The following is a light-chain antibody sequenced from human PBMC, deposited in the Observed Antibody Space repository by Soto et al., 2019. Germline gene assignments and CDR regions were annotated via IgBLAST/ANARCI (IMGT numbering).Light chain of an antibody. V-gene: IGKV3-20*01. Sequence: EIVLTQSPGPLSLSPGERATLSCRASQSVSSGYLAWYQQKPGQAPRLLIYGASSRATGIPDRFSGSWSGTNFTLTISRLEPEDFAVYYCQQYGGSPTWTFGQGTKVEIK. CDR3: QQYGGSPTWT. CDR2: GAS. J-gene: IGKJ1*01. CDR1: QSVSSGY.